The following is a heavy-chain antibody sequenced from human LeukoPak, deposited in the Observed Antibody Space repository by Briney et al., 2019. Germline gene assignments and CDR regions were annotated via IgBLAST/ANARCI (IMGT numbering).Heavy chain of an antibody. CDR3: ASTRGHIDH. CDR1: GDSVSSNSAA. CDR2: TYYRSKWYN. Sequence: SQALSLTCSISGDSVSSNSAAWNWIRQSPLRGLEWLGRTYYRSKWYNDYAVSVKSRITVKSDTSKNQFSLQLNSVTPEDTAVYYCASTRGHIDHWGQGILVTVSS. J-gene: IGHJ5*02. V-gene: IGHV6-1*01. D-gene: IGHD2-8*02.